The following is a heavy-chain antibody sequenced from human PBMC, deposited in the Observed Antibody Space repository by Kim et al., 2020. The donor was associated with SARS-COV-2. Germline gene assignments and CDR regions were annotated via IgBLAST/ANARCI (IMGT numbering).Heavy chain of an antibody. CDR2: TSGSGGAI. Sequence: GGSLRLSCAASGFTFSIYAMTWVRQAPGKGLEWVSTSGSGGAIAYADAVKGRLTISRDNSTNKLYLQMDSIRIEDAAASYCATRFGSGGYGGFWGQGT. D-gene: IGHD3-10*01. J-gene: IGHJ1*01. CDR1: GFTFSIYA. CDR3: ATRFGSGGYGGF. V-gene: IGHV3-23*01.